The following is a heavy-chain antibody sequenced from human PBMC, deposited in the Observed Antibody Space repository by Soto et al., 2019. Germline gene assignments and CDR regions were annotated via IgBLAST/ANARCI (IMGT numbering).Heavy chain of an antibody. V-gene: IGHV5-51*01. CDR3: AKDGLSDSPSAIDY. CDR2: IYPGDSDT. J-gene: IGHJ4*02. D-gene: IGHD6-13*01. CDR1: GYSFTSYW. Sequence: PGESLKISCKGSGYSFTSYWIGWVRQMPGKGLEWMGIIYPGDSDTRYSPSFQGRFTISRDNSKNTLFLQMNSLRDEDTAIYYCAKDGLSDSPSAIDYWGQGTRVTVSS.